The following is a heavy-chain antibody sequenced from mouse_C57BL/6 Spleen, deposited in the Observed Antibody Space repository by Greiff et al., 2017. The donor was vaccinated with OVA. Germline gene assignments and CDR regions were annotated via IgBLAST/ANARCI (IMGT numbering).Heavy chain of an antibody. D-gene: IGHD2-5*01. V-gene: IGHV1-50*01. CDR3: ARRGGSNYHFDY. CDR1: GYTFTSYW. J-gene: IGHJ2*01. Sequence: VQLQQPGAELVKPGASVKLSCKASGYTFTSYWMQWVKQRPGQGLEWIGEIDPSDSYTNYNQKFKGKATLTVDTSSSTAYMQLSSLTSEDSAVYYCARRGGSNYHFDYWGQGTTLTVSS. CDR2: IDPSDSYT.